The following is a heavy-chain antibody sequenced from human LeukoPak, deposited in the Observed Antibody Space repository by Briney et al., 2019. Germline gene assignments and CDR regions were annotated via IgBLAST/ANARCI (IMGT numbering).Heavy chain of an antibody. CDR3: ARDPNVRGWWDYYYYGMDV. CDR1: GFTFSSYS. D-gene: IGHD6-19*01. V-gene: IGHV3-48*01. J-gene: IGHJ6*02. Sequence: GGSLRLSCAASGFTFSSYSMNWVRQAPGKGLEWVSYISSSSSTIYHADSVKGRFTISRDNAKNSLYLQMNSLRAEDTAVYYCARDPNVRGWWDYYYYGMDVWGQGTTVTVSS. CDR2: ISSSSSTI.